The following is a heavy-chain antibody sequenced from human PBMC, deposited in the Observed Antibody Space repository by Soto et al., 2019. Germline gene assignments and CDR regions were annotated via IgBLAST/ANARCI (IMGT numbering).Heavy chain of an antibody. Sequence: SVKVSCKASGGTFSSYAISWLLQAPGQGLEWMGGIIPIFGTANYAQKFQGRVTITADESTSTAYMELSSLRSEDTAVYYCATIVGYSYGSKYFDYWGQGTLVTVSS. CDR2: IIPIFGTA. CDR3: ATIVGYSYGSKYFDY. V-gene: IGHV1-69*13. D-gene: IGHD5-18*01. CDR1: GGTFSSYA. J-gene: IGHJ4*02.